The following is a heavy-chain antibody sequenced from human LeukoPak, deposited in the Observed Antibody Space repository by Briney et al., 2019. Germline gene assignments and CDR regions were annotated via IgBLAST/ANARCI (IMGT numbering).Heavy chain of an antibody. V-gene: IGHV1-8*01. D-gene: IGHD3-22*01. CDR2: MNPNSGNT. J-gene: IGHJ6*03. Sequence: GASVKVSCKASGYTFTSYDINWVRQATGQGLEWMGWMNPNSGNTGYAQKFQDRVTMTRNTSISTAYMELSSLRSEDTAVYYCARALSRGYRNYYYYMDVWGKGTTVTVSS. CDR3: ARALSRGYRNYYYYMDV. CDR1: GYTFTSYD.